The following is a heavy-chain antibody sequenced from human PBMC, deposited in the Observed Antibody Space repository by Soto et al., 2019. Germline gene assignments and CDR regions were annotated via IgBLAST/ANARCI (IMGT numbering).Heavy chain of an antibody. D-gene: IGHD1-26*01. CDR2: ISGGGGIT. Sequence: EVQLVESGGGLVQPGGSLRLSCAASGFSFSSYSMNWVRQAPGKGLEWVSYISGGGGITYYADSVKGRFTISRDHAKKSLYLQLSSLREVDTAVYYCARVPMSGSQKLYCDYWGQGTLVTVSS. CDR3: ARVPMSGSQKLYCDY. V-gene: IGHV3-48*02. CDR1: GFSFSSYS. J-gene: IGHJ4*02.